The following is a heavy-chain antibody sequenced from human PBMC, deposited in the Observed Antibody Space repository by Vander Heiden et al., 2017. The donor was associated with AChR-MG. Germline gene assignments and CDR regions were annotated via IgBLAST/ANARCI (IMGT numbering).Heavy chain of an antibody. V-gene: IGHV4-38-2*01. CDR1: GYSISSGYY. Sequence: QVQLQESGPGLVKPSETLSLTCAVSGYSISSGYYWGWIRQPPGKGLEWIGSIYHSGSTYYNPSLKSRVTISVDTSKNQFSLKLNSVTAADTAVYYCATSGRKGRSYYYMDVWGKGTTVTVSS. CDR3: ATSGRKGRSYYYMDV. CDR2: IYHSGST. J-gene: IGHJ6*03.